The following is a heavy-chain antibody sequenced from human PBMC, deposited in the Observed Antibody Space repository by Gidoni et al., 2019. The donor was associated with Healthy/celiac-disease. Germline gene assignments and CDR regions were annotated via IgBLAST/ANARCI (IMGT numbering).Heavy chain of an antibody. Sequence: QEQLQASGPRLVTPSETLSLTCTASGGSISSNSHYWGWTRQPPGKGLELIGSIYYRGSTYYNPSLKSRVTISVDTSKNQLSLKLNSVTAADTAVYYCARRGYGSGSYTSWGQGTLVTVSS. CDR1: GGSISSNSHY. CDR2: IYYRGST. D-gene: IGHD3-10*01. CDR3: ARRGYGSGSYTS. V-gene: IGHV4-39*01. J-gene: IGHJ5*02.